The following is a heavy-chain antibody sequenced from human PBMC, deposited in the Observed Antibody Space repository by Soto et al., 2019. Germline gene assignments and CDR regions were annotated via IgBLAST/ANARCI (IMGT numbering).Heavy chain of an antibody. D-gene: IGHD3-16*01. J-gene: IGHJ3*01. Sequence: GGSLRLSCAASGFSFSDYGMHWVRQAPGKGLEWVALIYYDGSNEHYADSVQGRFTISRDNSKNTLYLQMNSLRAEDTAVYYCARDGGSASDFFDFWGQGTVVTFSS. V-gene: IGHV3-33*08. CDR2: IYYDGSNE. CDR3: ARDGGSASDFFDF. CDR1: GFSFSDYG.